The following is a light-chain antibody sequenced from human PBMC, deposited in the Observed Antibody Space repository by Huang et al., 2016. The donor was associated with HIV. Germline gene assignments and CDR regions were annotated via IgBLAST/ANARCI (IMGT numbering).Light chain of an antibody. CDR1: QSINSN. CDR2: GAS. Sequence: EIVMTQSPATLSVSPGERATLACRASQSINSNLAWYQQKPGQAPRLLIYGASTRATGIPARFSGSGSGTKFTLSISSLQSEDCAVYYCQQYNNWPPEYTFGQGTKLEIK. V-gene: IGKV3-15*01. J-gene: IGKJ2*01. CDR3: QQYNNWPPEYT.